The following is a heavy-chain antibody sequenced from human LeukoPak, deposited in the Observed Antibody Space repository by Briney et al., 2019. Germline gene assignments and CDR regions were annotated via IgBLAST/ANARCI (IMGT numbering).Heavy chain of an antibody. CDR3: LGLPLWFGELLPAGEDY. V-gene: IGHV3-49*04. D-gene: IGHD3-10*01. J-gene: IGHJ4*02. CDR2: IRSKAYGGTT. CDR1: GFTFGDYA. Sequence: PGGSLRLSCTASGFTFGDYAMSWVRQAPGKGLEWVGFIRSKAYGGTTEYAASVKGRFTISRDDSKSIAYPQMNSLKTEDTAVYYCLGLPLWFGELLPAGEDYWGQGTLVTVSS.